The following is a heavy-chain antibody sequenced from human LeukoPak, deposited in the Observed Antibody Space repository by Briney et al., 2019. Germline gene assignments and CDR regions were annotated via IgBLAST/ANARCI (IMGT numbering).Heavy chain of an antibody. D-gene: IGHD3-10*01. Sequence: TSETLSLTCTVSGGSISSYYWSWIRQPPGKGLEWIGYIYYSGSTNYNPSLKSRVTISVDTSKNQFSLKLSSVTAADTAVYYCARNPLLWFGEGEDNWFDPWGQGTLVTVSS. CDR1: GGSISSYY. CDR2: IYYSGST. J-gene: IGHJ5*02. CDR3: ARNPLLWFGEGEDNWFDP. V-gene: IGHV4-59*12.